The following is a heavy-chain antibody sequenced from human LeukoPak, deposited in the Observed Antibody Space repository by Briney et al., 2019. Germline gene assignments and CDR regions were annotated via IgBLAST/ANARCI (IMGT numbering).Heavy chain of an antibody. V-gene: IGHV4-39*01. D-gene: IGHD3-10*01. CDR2: IYYSGST. CDR3: ARHFGSQ. J-gene: IGHJ4*02. CDR1: GGSISSSYY. Sequence: SETLSLTCTVSGGSISSSYYWGWIRQPPGKGLEWIGSIYYSGSTYYNPSLKSRVTISVDTSKNQFSLKLNSVTAADTAVYYCARHFGSQWGQGTLVTVSS.